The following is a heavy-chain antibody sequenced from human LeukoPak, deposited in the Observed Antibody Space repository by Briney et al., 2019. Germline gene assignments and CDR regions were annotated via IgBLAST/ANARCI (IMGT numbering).Heavy chain of an antibody. J-gene: IGHJ4*02. Sequence: SETLSLTCAVYGGSFSGYYWSWIRQPPGKGLEWIGEINHSGSTNYNPSLKSRVTISVDTSKNQFSLKLSSVTAADTAVYYCARFPRQQLVRALDYWGQGTLVTVSS. CDR1: GGSFSGYY. D-gene: IGHD6-13*01. V-gene: IGHV4-34*01. CDR3: ARFPRQQLVRALDY. CDR2: INHSGST.